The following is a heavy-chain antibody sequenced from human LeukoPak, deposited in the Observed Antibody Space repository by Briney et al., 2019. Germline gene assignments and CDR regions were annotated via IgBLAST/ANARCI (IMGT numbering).Heavy chain of an antibody. CDR2: IIPIFGTA. J-gene: IGHJ4*02. Sequence: VASVKVSCKASGGTFSSYAISWVRQAPGQGLEWMGGIIPIFGTANYAQKFQGRVTITTDESTSTAYMELSSLRSEDTAVYYCARGLGMNGGFDYWGQRTLVTVSS. CDR1: GGTFSSYA. V-gene: IGHV1-69*05. D-gene: IGHD3-9*01. CDR3: ARGLGMNGGFDY.